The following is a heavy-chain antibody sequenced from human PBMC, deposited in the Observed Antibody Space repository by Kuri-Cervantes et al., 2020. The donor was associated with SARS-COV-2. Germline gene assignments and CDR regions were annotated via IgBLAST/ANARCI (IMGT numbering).Heavy chain of an antibody. D-gene: IGHD5-12*01. Sequence: LRLSCTVSGGSISSGGYYWSWIRQPPGKGLEWIGYIYHSGSTYYNPSLKSRVTISVDTSKNQFSLKLSSVTAADTAVYYCALRIVATIGFDYWGQGTLVTVSS. CDR1: GGSISSGGYY. V-gene: IGHV4-30-2*01. CDR2: IYHSGST. J-gene: IGHJ4*02. CDR3: ALRIVATIGFDY.